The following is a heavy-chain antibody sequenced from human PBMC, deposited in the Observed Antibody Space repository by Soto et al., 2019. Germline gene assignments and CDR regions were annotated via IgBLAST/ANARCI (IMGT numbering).Heavy chain of an antibody. J-gene: IGHJ5*02. V-gene: IGHV4-31*03. Sequence: QVQLQESGPGLVKPSQTLSLTCTVSGGSISSGGYYWSWIRQHPGKGLEWIGYIYYSGSTYYNPSRTSRVTRXXDXTXXQLALKLSSVTAADTAVYYCAREVGSYCGGDCHTPWGQGTLVTVSS. D-gene: IGHD2-21*02. CDR2: IYYSGST. CDR1: GGSISSGGYY. CDR3: AREVGSYCGGDCHTP.